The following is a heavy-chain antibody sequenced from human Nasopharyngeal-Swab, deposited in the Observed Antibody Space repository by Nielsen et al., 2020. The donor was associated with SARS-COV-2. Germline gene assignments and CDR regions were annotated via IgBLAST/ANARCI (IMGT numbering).Heavy chain of an antibody. Sequence: SVKVSCKASGGTFSSYAISWVRQAPGQGLEWMGGIIPIFGTANYAQKFQGRVTITADESTSTAYMELSSLRSEDTAVYYCARAILSQRGWGYYMDVWGKGTTVTISS. CDR3: ARAILSQRGWGYYMDV. D-gene: IGHD2-15*01. CDR1: GGTFSSYA. V-gene: IGHV1-69*13. CDR2: IIPIFGTA. J-gene: IGHJ6*03.